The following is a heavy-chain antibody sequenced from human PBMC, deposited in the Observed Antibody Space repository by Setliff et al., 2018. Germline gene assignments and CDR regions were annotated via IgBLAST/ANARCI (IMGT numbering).Heavy chain of an antibody. J-gene: IGHJ6*03. Sequence: GGSLRLSCAASGFTFNNYAMSWVRQAPGKRLEWVSVVYRGGSTAFYADSVKGRFTISRDDSKNTLYLQMNSLTVDDTAVYYCAKDLGDDGHYYYYMDVWGKGTTVTAP. CDR3: AKDLGDDGHYYYYMDV. V-gene: IGHV3-23*03. CDR1: GFTFNNYA. CDR2: VYRGGSTA. D-gene: IGHD4-17*01.